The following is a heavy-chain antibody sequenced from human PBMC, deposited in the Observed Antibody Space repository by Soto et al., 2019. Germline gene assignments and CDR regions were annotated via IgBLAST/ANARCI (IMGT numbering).Heavy chain of an antibody. CDR1: GYTLTELS. J-gene: IGHJ4*02. V-gene: IGHV1-24*01. CDR3: ATVRGYYDSSGFDY. Sequence: ASVKVSCKVSGYTLTELSMHWVRQAPGKGLEWMGGFDPEDGETIYAQKFQGRVTMTEDTSTDTAYMELSSLRSEDTAVYYCATVRGYYDSSGFDYWGQGTLVTVSS. CDR2: FDPEDGET. D-gene: IGHD3-22*01.